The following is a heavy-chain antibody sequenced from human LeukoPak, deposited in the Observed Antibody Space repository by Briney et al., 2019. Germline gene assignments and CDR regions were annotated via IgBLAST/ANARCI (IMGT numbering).Heavy chain of an antibody. D-gene: IGHD1-14*01. CDR1: GFIVSSNH. Sequence: PGGSLRLSCAASGFIVSSNHMSWVRQAPGKGLEWVSVIYSGGGTYYADSVKGRFTISRDKSKNTLYLQMNSLRAEDTAVYYCARSPAGANYYLDVWGKGTTVTISS. CDR2: IYSGGGT. V-gene: IGHV3-53*01. CDR3: ARSPAGANYYLDV. J-gene: IGHJ6*03.